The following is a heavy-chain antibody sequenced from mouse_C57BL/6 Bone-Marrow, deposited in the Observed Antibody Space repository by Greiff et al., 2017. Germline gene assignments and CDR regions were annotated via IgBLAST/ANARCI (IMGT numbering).Heavy chain of an antibody. D-gene: IGHD1-1*01. Sequence: DVQLQESGGGLVKPGGSLKLSCAASGFTFSDYGMHWVRQAPEKGLEWVAYISSGSSTIYYADTVKGRFTISRDNAKNTLFLQMTSLRSEDTAMYYCATEGGSSYLFDYWGQGTTLTASS. CDR1: GFTFSDYG. CDR3: ATEGGSSYLFDY. V-gene: IGHV5-17*01. CDR2: ISSGSSTI. J-gene: IGHJ2*01.